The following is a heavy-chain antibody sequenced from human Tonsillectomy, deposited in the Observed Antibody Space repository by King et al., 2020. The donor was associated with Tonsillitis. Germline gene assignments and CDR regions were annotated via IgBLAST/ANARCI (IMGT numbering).Heavy chain of an antibody. Sequence: VQLVESGAEVTKAGSSVTVSCKASGDTFNNYAFTWVRQAPGHGLEWMGGIIPLFSSANYAQNFQGRVTITADESTSTTYMELSSLTSEDTAVYYCARLGTGYNYDYWGQGTLVTVSS. CDR2: IIPLFSSA. V-gene: IGHV1-69*01. CDR1: GDTFNNYA. J-gene: IGHJ4*02. CDR3: ARLGTGYNYDY. D-gene: IGHD5-24*01.